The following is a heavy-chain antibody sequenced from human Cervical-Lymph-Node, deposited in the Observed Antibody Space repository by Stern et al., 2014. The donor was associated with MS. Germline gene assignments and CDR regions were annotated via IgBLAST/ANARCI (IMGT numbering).Heavy chain of an antibody. Sequence: VQLVQSGAEVKKPGESLKISCKGSGYSFTSYWIGWVRQMPGKGLEWMGIIYPGDSDTRYSPSFQGQVTISADKSISTAYLQWSSLKASDTAMYYCARRLNYYDSSGYYYVFDYWGQGTLVTVSS. CDR1: GYSFTSYW. CDR2: IYPGDSDT. J-gene: IGHJ4*02. D-gene: IGHD3-22*01. CDR3: ARRLNYYDSSGYYYVFDY. V-gene: IGHV5-51*01.